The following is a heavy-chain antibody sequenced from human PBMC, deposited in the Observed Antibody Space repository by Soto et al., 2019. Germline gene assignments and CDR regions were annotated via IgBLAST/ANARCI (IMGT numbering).Heavy chain of an antibody. D-gene: IGHD6-19*01. J-gene: IGHJ6*02. Sequence: QVQLVESGGGVVQPGRSLRLSCAASGFTFSSYGMHWVRQAPGKGLEWVAVIWYDGSNKYYADSVKGRFTISRDNYKNALYLQMNGLSADDTAGYYCARDSAIAVAGCHYYYYGMDVWGQGTTVTVCS. CDR3: ARDSAIAVAGCHYYYYGMDV. CDR2: IWYDGSNK. CDR1: GFTFSSYG. V-gene: IGHV3-33*01.